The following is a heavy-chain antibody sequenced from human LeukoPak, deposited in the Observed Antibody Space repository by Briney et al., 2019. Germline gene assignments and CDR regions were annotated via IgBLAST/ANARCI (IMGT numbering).Heavy chain of an antibody. Sequence: PSETLSLACTVSGGSISSYYWSWIRQPPGKGLEWIGYIYCSGSTNYNPSLKSRVTISVDTSKNQFSLKLSSVTAADTAVYYCARHPYGDYAFDIWGQGTMVTVSS. J-gene: IGHJ3*02. CDR1: GGSISSYY. V-gene: IGHV4-59*08. CDR2: IYCSGST. D-gene: IGHD4-17*01. CDR3: ARHPYGDYAFDI.